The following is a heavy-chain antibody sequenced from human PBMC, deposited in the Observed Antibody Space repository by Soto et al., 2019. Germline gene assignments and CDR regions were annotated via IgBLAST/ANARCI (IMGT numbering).Heavy chain of an antibody. V-gene: IGHV3-23*01. D-gene: IGHD3-22*01. Sequence: EVQLLESGGGLIQPGGSLRLSCAASGFTFSSYAMSWVRQAPGKGLEWVSGISGSGGTANLADSVEGRCTISRDNSKSTLYLQMNSLRAEDTAVYYCAKLTDPSDSTGYYYERVSGWIDSWGQGTLVTVSS. CDR3: AKLTDPSDSTGYYYERVSGWIDS. CDR2: ISGSGGTA. J-gene: IGHJ5*01. CDR1: GFTFSSYA.